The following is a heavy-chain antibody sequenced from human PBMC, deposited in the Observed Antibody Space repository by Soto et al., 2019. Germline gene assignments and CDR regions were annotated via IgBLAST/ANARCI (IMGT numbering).Heavy chain of an antibody. V-gene: IGHV3-23*01. CDR3: ANQGNYSYMDV. CDR1: GFTFSTNA. CDR2: ISGSGGST. D-gene: IGHD3-10*01. J-gene: IGHJ6*03. Sequence: PGGSLRLSCAASGFTFSTNAMSWVRQAPGKGLESASAISGSGGSTYYADSVKGRFTISRDNSKNTLYLQMNSLRAEDTAVYYCANQGNYSYMDVWGKGTRVTVP.